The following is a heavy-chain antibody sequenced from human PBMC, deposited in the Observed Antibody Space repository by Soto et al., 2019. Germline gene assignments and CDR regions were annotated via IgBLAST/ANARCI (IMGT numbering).Heavy chain of an antibody. J-gene: IGHJ6*02. CDR3: GRENYFYGLGV. CDR2: INNAGST. Sequence: CIRQAPGRGPEWVSTINNAGSTFYADSVKGRFTISGDNSKNTLYLQMNSLRVEDMAMYYCGRENYFYGLGVWGQGTAVTVYS. V-gene: IGHV3-66*01.